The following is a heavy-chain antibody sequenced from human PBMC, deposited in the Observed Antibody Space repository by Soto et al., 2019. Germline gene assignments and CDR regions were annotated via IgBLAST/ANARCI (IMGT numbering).Heavy chain of an antibody. D-gene: IGHD6-13*01. V-gene: IGHV4-34*01. CDR2: INHSGST. CDR3: ARGPYYSSSWYPH. CDR1: GGSFSGYY. Sequence: QVQLQQWGAGLLKPSETLSLTCAVYGGSFSGYYWSWIRQPPGKGLEWIGEINHSGSTNYNPSLTSRVTISVDTSKNQFSLKLSSVTAADTAVYYCARGPYYSSSWYPHWGQGTLVTVSS. J-gene: IGHJ4*02.